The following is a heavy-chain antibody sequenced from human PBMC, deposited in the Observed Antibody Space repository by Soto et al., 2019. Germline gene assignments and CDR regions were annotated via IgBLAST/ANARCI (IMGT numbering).Heavy chain of an antibody. CDR2: IYRTGST. Sequence: PSESLSLTCAVSGGSFTSNNWWTWVRQPPGQGLEWIGEIYRTGSTNYNPSLKSRVTISLDKSENQFSLKVTSLTAADTAVYYCASRDPGTSVDYWGQGTLVTVSS. CDR1: GGSFTSNNW. V-gene: IGHV4-4*02. J-gene: IGHJ4*02. CDR3: ASRDPGTSVDY. D-gene: IGHD1-7*01.